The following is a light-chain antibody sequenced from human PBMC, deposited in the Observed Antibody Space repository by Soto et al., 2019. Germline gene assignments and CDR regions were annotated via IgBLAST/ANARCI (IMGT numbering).Light chain of an antibody. Sequence: DIQMTQSPSSLSASVGDRVTFTCRANQDISTSLAWFQQKPGRGPKSLIYAASSLQSGVPSRFSGNGSGTDFRLTISSLQPEDFATYYCQHYKTYPLTFGGGTKVEI. CDR3: QHYKTYPLT. J-gene: IGKJ4*01. V-gene: IGKV1-16*01. CDR1: QDISTS. CDR2: AAS.